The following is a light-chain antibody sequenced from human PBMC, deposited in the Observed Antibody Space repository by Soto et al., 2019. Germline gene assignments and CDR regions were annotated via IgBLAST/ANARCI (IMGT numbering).Light chain of an antibody. J-gene: IGLJ2*01. V-gene: IGLV4-60*02. CDR3: ETLDGHTRE. Sequence: QSVLTQSSSASASLGSSVKLTCTLSSGHSSYIIAWHQQQPGKAPRYLMKLEGSGSYNKGSGVPDRFSCSSSGADRYLTTSNIQFYYEANHCRETLDGHTREFGGGTKLTVL. CDR1: SGHSSYI. CDR2: LEGSGSY.